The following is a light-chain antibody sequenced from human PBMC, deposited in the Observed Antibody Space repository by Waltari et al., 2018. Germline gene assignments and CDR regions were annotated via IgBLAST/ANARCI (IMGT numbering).Light chain of an antibody. CDR3: QHYGTLWT. J-gene: IGKJ1*01. CDR1: QSSTNW. CDR2: RTS. V-gene: IGKV1-5*03. Sequence: DVQMTQSPSTLSASVGDRVTITFRASQSSTNWLAWYQQKPGKAPKRLIYRTSNLESGVPSRFSGSGSGTEFTLTISSLQADDFATYYCQHYGTLWTFGQGTKVEVK.